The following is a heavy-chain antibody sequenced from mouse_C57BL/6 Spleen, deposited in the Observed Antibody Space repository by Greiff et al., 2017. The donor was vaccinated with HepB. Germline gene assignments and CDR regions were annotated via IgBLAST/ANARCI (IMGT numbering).Heavy chain of an antibody. CDR2: IYPGSGST. D-gene: IGHD1-1*01. J-gene: IGHJ4*01. Sequence: QVQLQQPGAELVKPGASVKMSCKASGYTFTSYWITWVKQRPGQGLEWIGDIYPGSGSTNYNEKFKSKATLTVDTSSSTAYMQLSSLTSEDSAVYYCARDDYGSQQAMDYWGQGTSVTVSS. CDR1: GYTFTSYW. V-gene: IGHV1-55*01. CDR3: ARDDYGSQQAMDY.